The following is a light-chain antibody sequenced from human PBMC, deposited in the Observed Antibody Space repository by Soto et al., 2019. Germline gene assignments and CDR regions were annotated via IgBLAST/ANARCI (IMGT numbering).Light chain of an antibody. CDR1: SSDVGGYSY. J-gene: IGLJ1*01. CDR2: DVS. Sequence: QSVLTQPASVSGSPGQSIAISCTGTSSDVGGYSYVSWYQQQPGKAPKLVISDVSNRPSGVSDRCSGSKSGNTASLTISGLQTEDEADYYCASYTTSSTYVFGTGTKVTVL. V-gene: IGLV2-14*01. CDR3: ASYTTSSTYV.